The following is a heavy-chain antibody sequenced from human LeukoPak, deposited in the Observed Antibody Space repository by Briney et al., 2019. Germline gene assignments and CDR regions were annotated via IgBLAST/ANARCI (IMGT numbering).Heavy chain of an antibody. V-gene: IGHV4-39*01. D-gene: IGHD6-6*01. J-gene: IGHJ6*03. Sequence: WETLSLTRTVSGGSISSSSYYWGWIRQPPGKGLEWVGSIYYSGNGSTYYNPSLKSRVTISVDTPKNQFSPKLSSVTAADTAVYYCARQSIAARGYSYYTDVWSKATTVTAPS. CDR3: ARQSIAARGYSYYTDV. CDR2: IYYSGNGST. CDR1: GGSISSSSYY.